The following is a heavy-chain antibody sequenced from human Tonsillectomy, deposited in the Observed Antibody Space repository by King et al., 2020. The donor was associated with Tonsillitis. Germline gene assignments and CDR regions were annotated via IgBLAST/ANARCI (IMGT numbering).Heavy chain of an antibody. V-gene: IGHV3-30*18. D-gene: IGHD3-3*01. CDR2: ISYDGDDR. CDR3: AKVTGYDVWDYMDV. Sequence: QLVQSGGGVVQPGRSLKLSCAASGFTFSNHGMHWVRQAPGKGPEWVAVISYDGDDRFYADSVKGRFTISRDNSKNTLFLQMHRLRAEDTAVYSCAKVTGYDVWDYMDVWGKGTTVTVSS. CDR1: GFTFSNHG. J-gene: IGHJ6*03.